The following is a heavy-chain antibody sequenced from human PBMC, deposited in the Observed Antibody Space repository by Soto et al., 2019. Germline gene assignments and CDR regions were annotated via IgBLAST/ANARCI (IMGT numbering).Heavy chain of an antibody. CDR1: VFTFSRYA. CDR2: ISYDGTNK. CDR3: ARERVVPADGTPGLLV. V-gene: IGHV3-30-3*01. J-gene: IGHJ4*01. D-gene: IGHD2-2*01. Sequence: PWGALRVSCAASVFTFSRYAMHWVRQAPGRGLEWVAVISYDGTNKYYADSVKGRFTISRDNPKNTLYLQMNSLRAEDTAMYYCARERVVPADGTPGLLVWGQGTLVTVSS.